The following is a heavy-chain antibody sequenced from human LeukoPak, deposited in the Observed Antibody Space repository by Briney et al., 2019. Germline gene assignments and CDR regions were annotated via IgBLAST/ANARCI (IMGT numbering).Heavy chain of an antibody. CDR1: GCTFSSYA. J-gene: IGHJ5*02. D-gene: IGHD1-7*01. CDR3: ARDYGYNWNYGGGGWFDP. CDR2: IIPIFGTT. Sequence: SVKLSCKASGCTFSSYAMSWVRQAPGQGLEWMGWIIPIFGTTNYAEKFKGRVTITTDESTSTAYMELSSLRSEDTAVYYCARDYGYNWNYGGGGWFDPWGQGTLVTVSS. V-gene: IGHV1-69*05.